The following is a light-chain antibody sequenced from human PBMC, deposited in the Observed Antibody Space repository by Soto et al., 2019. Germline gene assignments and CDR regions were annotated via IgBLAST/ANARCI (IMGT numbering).Light chain of an antibody. CDR1: QSISSSY. V-gene: IGKV3-20*01. CDR2: TTS. CDR3: HQFIQSPWT. J-gene: IGKJ1*01. Sequence: EIVLTQSPSTLSLSPGERATLSCRASQSISSSYFAWYQQKPGQAPRLLIDTTSSRATGIPDRFSASGSGTDFTLTISRLEPEDIAVYYCHQFIQSPWTFGHGTRVEIK.